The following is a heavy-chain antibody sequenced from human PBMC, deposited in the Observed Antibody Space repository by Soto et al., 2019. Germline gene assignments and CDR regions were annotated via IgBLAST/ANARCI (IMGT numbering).Heavy chain of an antibody. CDR2: IYSGDSDT. J-gene: IGHJ6*02. CDR3: ARQGVAAAGTSGYYYGMDV. D-gene: IGHD6-13*01. V-gene: IGHV5-51*01. CDR1: GYSFTSYW. Sequence: GESLKISCKGSGYSFTSYWIGWVRQMPGKGLEWMGIIYSGDSDTRYSPSFQGQVTISADKSISTAYLQWSSLKASDAAMYYCARQGVAAAGTSGYYYGMDVWGQGTSVTVSS.